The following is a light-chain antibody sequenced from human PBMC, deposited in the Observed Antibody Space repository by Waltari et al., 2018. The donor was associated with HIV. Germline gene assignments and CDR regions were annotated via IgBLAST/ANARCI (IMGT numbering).Light chain of an antibody. Sequence: QSALTQPASVSGSPGQSITISCTGTSSDIGGYTSVSWFRQHPDKAPKLIIYEVNSRPSGISTRFSGSKSGNTASLTISGLQADDEADYFCSSYTSTSTRVFGTGTKVTVL. CDR3: SSYTSTSTRV. V-gene: IGLV2-14*01. CDR1: SSDIGGYTS. J-gene: IGLJ1*01. CDR2: EVN.